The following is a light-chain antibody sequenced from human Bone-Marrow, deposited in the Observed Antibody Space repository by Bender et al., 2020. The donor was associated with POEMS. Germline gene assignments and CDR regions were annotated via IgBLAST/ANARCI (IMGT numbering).Light chain of an antibody. V-gene: IGLV1-44*01. CDR1: SSNIGTNP. CDR3: CSYTDTYTWV. Sequence: QSVLTQPPSASGTPGQRVTISCSGSSSNIGTNPVNWYQQLPGTAPKLLIYINNQRPSGVPDRFSGSKSGNTASLTSSGLRAEDEAAYYCCSYTDTYTWVFGGGTKLTVL. CDR2: INN. J-gene: IGLJ3*02.